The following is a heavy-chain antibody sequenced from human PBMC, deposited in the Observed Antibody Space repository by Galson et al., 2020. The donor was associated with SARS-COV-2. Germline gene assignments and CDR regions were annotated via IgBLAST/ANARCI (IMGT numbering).Heavy chain of an antibody. D-gene: IGHD3-3*01. Sequence: SETLSLTCTVSGGSISSGSYYWSWIRQPAGKGLEWIGRIYTSGSTNSNPSLKSRVTISVDTSKNQFSLKLSSVTAADTAVYYCARESEWLYRFDYWGQGTLVTVSS. CDR1: GGSISSGSYY. CDR2: IYTSGST. CDR3: ARESEWLYRFDY. J-gene: IGHJ4*02. V-gene: IGHV4-61*02.